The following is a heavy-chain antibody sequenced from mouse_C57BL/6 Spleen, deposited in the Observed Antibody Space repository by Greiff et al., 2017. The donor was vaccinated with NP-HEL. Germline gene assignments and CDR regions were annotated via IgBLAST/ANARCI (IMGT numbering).Heavy chain of an antibody. CDR3: ARCGSSFSWFAY. CDR2: IYPGDGDT. J-gene: IGHJ3*01. Sequence: VQLQQSGPELVKPGASVKISCKASGYAFSSSWMNWVKQRPGKGLEWIGRIYPGDGDTNYNGKFKGKATLTADKSSSTAYMQLISLTSEDSAVYFCARCGSSFSWFAYWGQGTLVTVSA. CDR1: GYAFSSSW. V-gene: IGHV1-82*01. D-gene: IGHD1-1*01.